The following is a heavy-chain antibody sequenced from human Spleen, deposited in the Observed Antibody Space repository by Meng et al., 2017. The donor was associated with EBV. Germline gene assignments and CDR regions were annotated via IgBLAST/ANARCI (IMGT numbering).Heavy chain of an antibody. CDR1: GASVTSVNFS. V-gene: IGHV4-61*01. D-gene: IGHD3-16*01. CDR2: IDHSGST. CDR3: ARDVRPLGDLGL. J-gene: IGHJ4*02. Sequence: GQLPESGPGLVKPPGTLSLICTVFGASVTSVNFSWTWIRQPPEKGLEWVGSIDHSGSTDYNPSLKSRVTISVDTSNNQISLDLNSVTAADTAVYFCARDVRPLGDLGLWGQGTLVTVSS.